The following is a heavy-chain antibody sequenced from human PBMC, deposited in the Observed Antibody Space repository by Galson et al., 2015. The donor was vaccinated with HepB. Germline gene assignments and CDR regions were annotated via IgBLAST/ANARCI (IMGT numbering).Heavy chain of an antibody. Sequence: QSGAEVTKPGESLRISCKGSGYSFTSYWISWVRQMPGKGLEWMGRIDPSDSNTNYNPSFQGHVTISADKSISTAYLQWSSLKASDTAMYYCARSRPVSPGRNFFYGMDVWGQGTTVTVSS. CDR2: IDPSDSNT. CDR1: GYSFTSYW. V-gene: IGHV5-10-1*01. D-gene: IGHD3-10*01. CDR3: ARSRPVSPGRNFFYGMDV. J-gene: IGHJ6*02.